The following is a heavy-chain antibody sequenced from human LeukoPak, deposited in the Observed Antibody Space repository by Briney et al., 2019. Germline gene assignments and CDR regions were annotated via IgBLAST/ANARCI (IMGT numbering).Heavy chain of an antibody. CDR2: INTNTGNP. Sequence: ASVKVSCKASGYTFTHYAMNWVRQAPGQGLEWMGWINTNTGNPTYAQGFTERFVFSLDTSVSTAYLQISSLKAEDTAVYYCVTRDGVSSGFFNLDYWGQGTLVTVSS. V-gene: IGHV7-4-1*02. CDR1: GYTFTHYA. CDR3: VTRDGVSSGFFNLDY. D-gene: IGHD3-22*01. J-gene: IGHJ4*02.